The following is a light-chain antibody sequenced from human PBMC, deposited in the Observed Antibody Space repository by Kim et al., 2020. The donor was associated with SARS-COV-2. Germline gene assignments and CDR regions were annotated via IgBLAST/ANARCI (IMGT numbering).Light chain of an antibody. V-gene: IGLV1-44*01. Sequence: ELTQPPSASGTPGQRVTISCSGSSSNIGGNTVNWYQQVPGTAPKLLIYSNNQRPSGVPDRFSGSKSGTSASLAISGLQSEDEADYYCAVWDDSLKGVFGGGTQLTVL. CDR1: SSNIGGNT. J-gene: IGLJ3*02. CDR3: AVWDDSLKGV. CDR2: SNN.